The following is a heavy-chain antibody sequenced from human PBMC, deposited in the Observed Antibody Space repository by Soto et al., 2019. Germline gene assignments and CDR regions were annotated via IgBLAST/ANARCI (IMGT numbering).Heavy chain of an antibody. J-gene: IGHJ6*02. CDR2: ISAHNGNT. Sequence: ASVKVSCKASGYTFTSYGISWVRQAPGQGLEWMGWISAHNGNTNYAQKLQGRVTMTTDTSTSTAYMELRSLRSDDTAVYYCARVGRVVTAITYYYYGMDVWGQGTTVTVSS. CDR3: ARVGRVVTAITYYYYGMDV. CDR1: GYTFTSYG. D-gene: IGHD2-21*02. V-gene: IGHV1-18*01.